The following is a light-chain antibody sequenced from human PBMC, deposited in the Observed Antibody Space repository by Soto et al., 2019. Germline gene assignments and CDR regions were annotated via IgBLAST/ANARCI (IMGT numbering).Light chain of an antibody. CDR2: DVS. Sequence: EIVLTQSPGTLSLSPGERATLSCRSSQSVSSSYLAWYQQKPGQAPRLLIYDVSSRATGIPDRFSGSGSGPDFTLTISRREPEDFAVYYCQQYGSSPTFGQGTKVVIK. CDR3: QQYGSSPT. J-gene: IGKJ1*01. V-gene: IGKV3-20*01. CDR1: QSVSSSY.